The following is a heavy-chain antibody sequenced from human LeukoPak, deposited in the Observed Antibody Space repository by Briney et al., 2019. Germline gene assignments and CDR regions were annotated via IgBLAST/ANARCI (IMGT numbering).Heavy chain of an antibody. Sequence: SETLSLTCTVSGYSISSGYYRGWIRQPPGKGLEWIGSIYHSGSTYYNPSLKSRVTISVDTSKNQFSLKLSSVTAADTAVYYCARDLSYYYYYMDVWGKGTTVTVSS. CDR2: IYHSGST. CDR1: GYSISSGYY. CDR3: ARDLSYYYYYMDV. J-gene: IGHJ6*03. V-gene: IGHV4-38-2*02.